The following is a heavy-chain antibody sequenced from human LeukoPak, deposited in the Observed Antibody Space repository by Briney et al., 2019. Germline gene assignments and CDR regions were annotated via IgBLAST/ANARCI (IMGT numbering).Heavy chain of an antibody. Sequence: GRSLRLSCSASGFTFSNYAMNWVRQAPGKGLEWGSTFSGSDGSTYSADSVKGRFTISRDNPQKTLYLQMNSLRAEDTAVYYCAKDRWATVTTYWYFDLWGRGTLVTVSS. J-gene: IGHJ2*01. V-gene: IGHV3-23*01. CDR3: AKDRWATVTTYWYFDL. CDR1: GFTFSNYA. CDR2: FSGSDGST. D-gene: IGHD4-17*01.